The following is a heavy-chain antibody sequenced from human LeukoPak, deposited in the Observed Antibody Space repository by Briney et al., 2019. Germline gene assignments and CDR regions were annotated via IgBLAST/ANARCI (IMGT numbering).Heavy chain of an antibody. CDR2: IYYSGST. J-gene: IGHJ4*02. V-gene: IGHV4-59*08. Sequence: SETLSLTCTVSDGSISSYYWSWIRQSPGKGLEWIGYIYYSGSTNYNPSLKSRVTISVDTSKNQFSLKLSSVTAADTAVYYCARTQEISSSWYGTLFDYWGQGTLVTVSS. CDR3: ARTQEISSSWYGTLFDY. D-gene: IGHD6-13*01. CDR1: DGSISSYY.